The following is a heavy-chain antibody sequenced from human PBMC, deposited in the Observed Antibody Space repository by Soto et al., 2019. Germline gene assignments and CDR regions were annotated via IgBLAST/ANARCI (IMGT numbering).Heavy chain of an antibody. CDR2: IYTSGST. CDR3: ARDGGWFGESTYYYYYYGMDV. D-gene: IGHD3-10*01. Sequence: QVQLQESGPGLVKPSETLSLTCTVSGGSISSYYWSWIRQPAGKGLEWIGRIYTSGSTNYNPSLKSRVTMSVDTSKNQFSLKLSSVTAADTAVYYCARDGGWFGESTYYYYYYGMDVWGQGTTVTVSS. CDR1: GGSISSYY. J-gene: IGHJ6*02. V-gene: IGHV4-4*07.